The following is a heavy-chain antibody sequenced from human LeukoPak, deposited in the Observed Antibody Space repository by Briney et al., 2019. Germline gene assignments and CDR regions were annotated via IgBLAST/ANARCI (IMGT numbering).Heavy chain of an antibody. CDR3: ARDLSGSPNRHFDY. CDR1: GFTVSSNY. V-gene: IGHV3-66*01. CDR2: IYSGGST. J-gene: IGHJ4*02. D-gene: IGHD1-26*01. Sequence: PGGSLRLSCAASGFTVSSNYMSWVRQAPGKGLEWVSVIYSGGSTYYADSVKGRFTISRDNSKNTLYLQMNSLRAEDTAVYYCARDLSGSPNRHFDYWGQGTLVTVSS.